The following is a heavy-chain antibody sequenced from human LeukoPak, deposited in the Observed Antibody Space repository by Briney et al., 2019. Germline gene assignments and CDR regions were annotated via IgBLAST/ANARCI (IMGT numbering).Heavy chain of an antibody. D-gene: IGHD1-26*01. CDR3: AREARGSGRDFDY. CDR1: GFSLSDFY. V-gene: IGHV3-11*01. J-gene: IGHJ4*02. CDR2: IGTRSNPI. Sequence: PGGSLRLSCAASGFSLSDFYMSAIRQAPGMGLEWVSYIGTRSNPIYYADSVKGRFPISRDDAKNSLYLQMNSLRDEDTAVYFCAREARGSGRDFDYWGQGILVTVSS.